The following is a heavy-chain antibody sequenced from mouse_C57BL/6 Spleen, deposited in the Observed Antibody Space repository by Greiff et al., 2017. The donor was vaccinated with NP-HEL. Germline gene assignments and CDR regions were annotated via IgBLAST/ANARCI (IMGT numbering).Heavy chain of an antibody. CDR1: GYTFTSYT. Sequence: VQLQQSGAELARPGASVKMSCKASGYTFTSYTMHWVKQRPGQGLEWIGYINPSSGYTKYNQKFKDKATLTADKSSSTAYMQLSSLTSEDSAVYYCARGSFITTVVADYWGQGTTLTVSS. V-gene: IGHV1-4*01. J-gene: IGHJ2*01. D-gene: IGHD1-1*01. CDR3: ARGSFITTVVADY. CDR2: INPSSGYT.